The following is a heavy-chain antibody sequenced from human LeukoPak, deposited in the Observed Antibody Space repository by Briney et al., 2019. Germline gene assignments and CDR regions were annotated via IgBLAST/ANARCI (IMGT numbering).Heavy chain of an antibody. CDR1: DDSISDYY. CDR3: TRGAGWLIDY. J-gene: IGHJ4*02. V-gene: IGHV4-59*01. CDR2: FYNSGRS. Sequence: PAETLSLTCTVSDDSISDYYRGWIRQPPGKGLEWIGYFYNSGRSTYNPSLKSRVTISADTSKNHFSLKLNSVTTADTAVYYCTRGAGWLIDYWGQGILVTVSS. D-gene: IGHD3-16*01.